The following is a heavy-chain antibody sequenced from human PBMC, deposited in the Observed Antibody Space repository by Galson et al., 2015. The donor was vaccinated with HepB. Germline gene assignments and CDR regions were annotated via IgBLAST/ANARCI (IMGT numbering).Heavy chain of an antibody. Sequence: SVKVSCKASGYTFFSYGIHWVRQAPGQGLEWMGWISTSNGNRKYAQNLQGRVTMTTETSTSTAYMELRSLRSDDTAVYYCARGLSGSYLPPRFDPWAQGTLVTAAS. D-gene: IGHD1-26*01. J-gene: IGHJ5*02. CDR2: ISTSNGNR. V-gene: IGHV1-18*01. CDR1: GYTFFSYG. CDR3: ARGLSGSYLPPRFDP.